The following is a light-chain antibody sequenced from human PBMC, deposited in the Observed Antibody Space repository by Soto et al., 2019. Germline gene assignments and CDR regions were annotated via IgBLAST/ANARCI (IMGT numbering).Light chain of an antibody. CDR3: ESWDSSLSAVV. CDR1: TSNTGNNY. J-gene: IGLJ2*01. CDR2: ENN. V-gene: IGLV1-51*01. Sequence: QSVLTQPPSVSAAPGQRVTITCSGSTSNTGNNYVSWYQQLPGTAPKLFIYENNKRPSGIPDRFSGSKSGTSATLGITGLQTGDEADYYCESWDSSLSAVVFGGGTKVTVL.